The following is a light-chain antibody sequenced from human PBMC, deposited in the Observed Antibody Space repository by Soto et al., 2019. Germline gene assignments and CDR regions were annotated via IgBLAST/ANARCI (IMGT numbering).Light chain of an antibody. Sequence: QSALTQPASVSGSPGQSITIFCTGTSNDVGSYNLVSWYQQHPGKAPKLMIYEGSKRPSGVSNRFSGSKSGNTASLTISGLQAEDEADYYCCSYAGSSTSFVFGTGTKLTVL. CDR3: CSYAGSSTSFV. CDR1: SNDVGSYNL. CDR2: EGS. J-gene: IGLJ1*01. V-gene: IGLV2-23*01.